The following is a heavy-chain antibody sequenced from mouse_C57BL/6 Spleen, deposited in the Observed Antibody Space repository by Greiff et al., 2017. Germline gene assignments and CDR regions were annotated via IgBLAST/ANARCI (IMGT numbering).Heavy chain of an antibody. CDR1: GFTFSSYT. J-gene: IGHJ4*01. D-gene: IGHD2-13*01. CDR2: ISGGGGNT. CDR3: ARHDGDGNYYAMDD. V-gene: IGHV5-9*01. Sequence: DVMLVESGGGLVKPGGSLKLSCAASGFTFSSYTMSWVRQTPEKRLAWVATISGGGGNTYYPDSVQGRFTISRDNAKNTLYLQMSSLRSEDTALYYSARHDGDGNYYAMDDWGQGTSVTVSS.